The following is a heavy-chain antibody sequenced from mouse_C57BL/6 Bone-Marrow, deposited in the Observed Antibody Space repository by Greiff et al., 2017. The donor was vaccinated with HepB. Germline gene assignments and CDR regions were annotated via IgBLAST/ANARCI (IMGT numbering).Heavy chain of an antibody. CDR1: GFTFSDYY. CDR3: ARLTTVVSHWYFDV. D-gene: IGHD1-1*01. J-gene: IGHJ1*03. CDR2: ISNGGGST. V-gene: IGHV5-12*01. Sequence: EVMLVESGGGLVQPGGSLKLSCAASGFTFSDYYMYWVRQTPEKRLEWVAYISNGGGSTYYPDTVKGRFTISRDNAKNTLYLQMSSLKSEDTAMYYCARLTTVVSHWYFDVWGTGTTVTVSS.